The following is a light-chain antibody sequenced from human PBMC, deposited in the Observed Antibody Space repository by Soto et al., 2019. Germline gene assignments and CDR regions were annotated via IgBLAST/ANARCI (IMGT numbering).Light chain of an antibody. CDR1: QSVSSNY. CDR3: KQYYTSPRK. CDR2: GAS. Sequence: EIVLTQSPGTLSLSPGERATLSCRASQSVSSNYLAWYQQKRGQAPRLLIYGASSRVTGIPSRFSGSGSETDFTLTISRLEPEDFALYYGKQYYTSPRKFGQGTKVEI. J-gene: IGKJ1*01. V-gene: IGKV3-20*01.